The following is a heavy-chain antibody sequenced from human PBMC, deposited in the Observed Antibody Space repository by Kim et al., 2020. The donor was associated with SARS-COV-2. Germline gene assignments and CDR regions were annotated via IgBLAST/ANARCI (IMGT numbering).Heavy chain of an antibody. V-gene: IGHV4-59*08. J-gene: IGHJ6*02. Sequence: SETLSLTCTVSGGSISSYYWSWIRQPPGKGLEWIGYIYYSGSTNYNPSLKSRVTISVDTSKNQFSLKLSSVTAADTAVYYCAGLYYYDSSGYNYYYYYYGMDVWGQGTTVTVSS. CDR1: GGSISSYY. D-gene: IGHD3-22*01. CDR2: IYYSGST. CDR3: AGLYYYDSSGYNYYYYYYGMDV.